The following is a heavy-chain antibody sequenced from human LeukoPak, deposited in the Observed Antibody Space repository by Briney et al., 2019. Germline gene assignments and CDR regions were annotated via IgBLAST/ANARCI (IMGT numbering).Heavy chain of an antibody. CDR2: IYYSGST. CDR1: SGSFSGYY. J-gene: IGHJ4*02. CDR3: ATTTHYFDY. D-gene: IGHD5-12*01. Sequence: SETLSLTCAVYSGSFSGYYWSWIRQPPGKGLEWIGSIYYSGSTYYNPSLKSRVTISVDTSKNQFSLKLSSVTAADTAVYYCATTTHYFDYWGQGTLVTVSS. V-gene: IGHV4-34*01.